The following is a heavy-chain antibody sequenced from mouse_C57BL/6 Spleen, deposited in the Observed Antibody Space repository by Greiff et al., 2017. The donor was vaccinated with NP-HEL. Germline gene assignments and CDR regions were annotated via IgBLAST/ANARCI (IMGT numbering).Heavy chain of an antibody. CDR1: GFTFSNYW. D-gene: IGHD1-1*01. CDR3: TVSSTTVVPTSYYRDFDV. CDR2: IRLKSDNYAT. Sequence: DVQLVESGGGLVQPGGSMKLSCVASGFTFSNYWMNWVRQSPEKGLEWVAQIRLKSDNYATHYAESVKGRFTISRDDSKSSVYLQMNNLRAEDTVIYYCTVSSTTVVPTSYYRDFDVWGTGTTVTVSS. V-gene: IGHV6-3*01. J-gene: IGHJ1*03.